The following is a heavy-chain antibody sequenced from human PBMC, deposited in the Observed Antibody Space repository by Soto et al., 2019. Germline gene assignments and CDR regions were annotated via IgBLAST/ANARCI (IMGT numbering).Heavy chain of an antibody. J-gene: IGHJ4*01. D-gene: IGHD6-19*01. CDR1: GFTFSTYW. Sequence: EVQLVESGGGLVQPGGSLRLSCAASGFTFSTYWMNWVRQAPGKGLEWVANIKQDGSQKYYVDSVAGRFTISRDNAKNSLYLQMNSLRAEDTAVYYCSGGSGWLINYWGHGTLVTVSA. CDR2: IKQDGSQK. CDR3: SGGSGWLINY. V-gene: IGHV3-7*01.